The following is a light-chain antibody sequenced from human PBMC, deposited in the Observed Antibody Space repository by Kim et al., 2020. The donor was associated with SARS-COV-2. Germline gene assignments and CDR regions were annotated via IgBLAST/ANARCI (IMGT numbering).Light chain of an antibody. J-gene: IGLJ1*01. CDR3: AAWDDSLNGCV. Sequence: RFGISCSGRTPNIGSNAVKWYQQFPGAAPKLLIYSDNQRPSGVPDRFSGSKSGTSASLAISGLHSEDEADYYCAAWDDSLNGCVFGTGTKVTVL. V-gene: IGLV1-44*01. CDR2: SDN. CDR1: TPNIGSNA.